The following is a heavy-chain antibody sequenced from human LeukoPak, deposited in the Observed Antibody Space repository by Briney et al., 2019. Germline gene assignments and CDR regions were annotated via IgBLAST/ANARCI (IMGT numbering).Heavy chain of an antibody. Sequence: SETLSLTCTVSGGSISSSSYYWGWIRQPPGKGLEWIGSTYYSGSTGSTYYNPSFKSRVTILIDTSKNQFSLKLSSVTAADTAVYYCARGRSSGWWSRLRYYMDVWGKGTTVTVSS. J-gene: IGHJ6*03. D-gene: IGHD6-19*01. CDR3: ARGRSSGWWSRLRYYMDV. CDR1: GGSISSSSYY. V-gene: IGHV4-39*07. CDR2: TYYSGSTGST.